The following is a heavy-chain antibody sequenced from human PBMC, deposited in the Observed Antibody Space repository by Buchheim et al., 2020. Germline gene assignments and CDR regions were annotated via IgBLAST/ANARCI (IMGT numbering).Heavy chain of an antibody. CDR1: GGSFSGYY. CDR3: ARVVVPAATSGWFDP. Sequence: QVQLQQWGAGLLKPSETLSLTCAVYGGSFSGYYWSWIRQPPGKGLEWIGEINHSGSTNYNPSLKSRVTISVDTSKNQFSLKLSSVTAADTAVYYCARVVVPAATSGWFDPWGQGTL. J-gene: IGHJ5*02. D-gene: IGHD2-2*01. CDR2: INHSGST. V-gene: IGHV4-34*01.